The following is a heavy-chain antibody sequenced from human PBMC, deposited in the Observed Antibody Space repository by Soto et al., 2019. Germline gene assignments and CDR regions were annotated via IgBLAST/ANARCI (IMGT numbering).Heavy chain of an antibody. CDR3: AKGGHGSSFYYYGMGV. J-gene: IGHJ6*02. Sequence: QPGGSLRLSCAASGFTFSSYAMSWVRQAPGKGLEWVSGITGSGDNTYYADSVKGRFTISRDNPKNTLYLQMNSLRVEDTAVYYCAKGGHGSSFYYYGMGVWGQGTTVTVS. CDR1: GFTFSSYA. CDR2: ITGSGDNT. V-gene: IGHV3-23*01. D-gene: IGHD6-6*01.